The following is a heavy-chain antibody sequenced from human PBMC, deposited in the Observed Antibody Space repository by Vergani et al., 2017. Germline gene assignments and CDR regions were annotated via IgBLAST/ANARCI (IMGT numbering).Heavy chain of an antibody. CDR3: GRRNKVVRETDYFDY. CDR1: GGSISSVAFS. CDR2: IFQGGSP. J-gene: IGHJ4*02. D-gene: IGHD3-10*01. Sequence: QLQLQESGSGLVKPSQTLSLNCAASGGSISSVAFSWGWMRQPPGRGLQWIGHIFQGGSPDYNASLQSRVNISLDKSKHHFSLSLSTVTAAETAVYYCGRRNKVVRETDYFDYWGQGILVTVSS. V-gene: IGHV4-30-2*01.